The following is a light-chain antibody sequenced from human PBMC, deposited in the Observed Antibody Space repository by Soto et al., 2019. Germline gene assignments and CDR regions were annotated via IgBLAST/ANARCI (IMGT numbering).Light chain of an antibody. V-gene: IGKV3-15*01. CDR3: MQSTQLPPT. J-gene: IGKJ5*01. Sequence: EIVMTQSPATLSVSPWERATLSCRASQSVSSNLAWYQQKPGQAPRLLIYAASTRATGVSARFSGSGSGTDFTLEISRVETDDVGIYYCMQSTQLPPTFGQGTRLEIK. CDR2: AAS. CDR1: QSVSSN.